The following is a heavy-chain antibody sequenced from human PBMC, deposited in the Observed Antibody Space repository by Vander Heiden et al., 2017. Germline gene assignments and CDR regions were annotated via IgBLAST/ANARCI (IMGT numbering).Heavy chain of an antibody. Sequence: EVQLVESGGGLVQPRGSRRLPCAASGFTFSHFFIPWVRQAQGKGLVWVSNINGDGSTTNYADSVKGRFTISRDNAKNTLYLQMNNLRAEDTAVYYCARGNYGMDVWGQGTTVTVS. CDR3: ARGNYGMDV. CDR1: GFTFSHFF. J-gene: IGHJ6*02. V-gene: IGHV3-74*01. CDR2: INGDGSTT.